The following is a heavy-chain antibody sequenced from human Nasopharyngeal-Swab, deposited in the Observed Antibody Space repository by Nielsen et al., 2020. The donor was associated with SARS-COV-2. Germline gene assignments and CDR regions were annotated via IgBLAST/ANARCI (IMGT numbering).Heavy chain of an antibody. CDR3: ARIAGTFAFVDY. CDR2: INHSGRT. D-gene: IGHD6-13*01. J-gene: IGHJ4*02. CDR1: GGSFSGYY. V-gene: IGHV4-34*01. Sequence: SETLSLTCAVYGGSFSGYYWSWIRQPLGKGLEWIGEINHSGRTNYNPSLKSRVTTSVDTSKNQFSLKLSSVTAADTAVYYCARIAGTFAFVDYWGQGTLVTVSS.